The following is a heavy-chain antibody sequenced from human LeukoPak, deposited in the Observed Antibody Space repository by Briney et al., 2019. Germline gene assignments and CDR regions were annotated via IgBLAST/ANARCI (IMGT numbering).Heavy chain of an antibody. V-gene: IGHV3-21*04. D-gene: IGHD1-26*01. CDR3: AKLPGKVGAPDAFDI. CDR1: GFTFSSYS. Sequence: GGSLRLSCAASGFTFSSYSMNWVRQAPGKGLEWVSSISSSSSYIYYADSVKGRFTISRDNSKNTLYLQMNSLRAEDTAVYYCAKLPGKVGAPDAFDIWGQGTMVTVSS. CDR2: ISSSSSYI. J-gene: IGHJ3*02.